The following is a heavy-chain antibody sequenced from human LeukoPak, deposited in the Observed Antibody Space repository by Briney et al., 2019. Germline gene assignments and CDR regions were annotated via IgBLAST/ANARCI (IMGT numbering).Heavy chain of an antibody. V-gene: IGHV3-7*01. J-gene: IGHJ4*02. Sequence: GGSLRLSCAASGFTFSSYWMNWVRQAPGKGLEWVANIKQDGSEKYYVDSVKGRFTISRDNAKNSLYPQMNSLRAEDTAVYYCARVSSLAMAGLFDYWGQGILVSVSS. CDR3: ARVSSLAMAGLFDY. CDR2: IKQDGSEK. CDR1: GFTFSSYW. D-gene: IGHD6-19*01.